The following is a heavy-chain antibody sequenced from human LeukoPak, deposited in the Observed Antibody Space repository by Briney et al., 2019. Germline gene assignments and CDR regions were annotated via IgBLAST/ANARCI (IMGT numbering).Heavy chain of an antibody. D-gene: IGHD2-2*02. CDR3: LKDQYPPTNWFDP. Sequence: KPGGSLRLSCAASGFTFRTFGMHWVRQAPGKGLEWVAFIRFDGNLQYYADSVQGRFNLSRDNSKNTLSLQMNSLRPDDTGVYYCLKDQYPPTNWFDPWGQGTLVTVSS. V-gene: IGHV3-30*02. CDR2: IRFDGNLQ. J-gene: IGHJ5*02. CDR1: GFTFRTFG.